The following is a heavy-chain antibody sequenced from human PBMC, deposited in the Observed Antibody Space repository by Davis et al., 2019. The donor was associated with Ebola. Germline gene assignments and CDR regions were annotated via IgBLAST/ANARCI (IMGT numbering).Heavy chain of an antibody. CDR2: INSGSTYI. J-gene: IGHJ4*02. Sequence: LSLTCAASGFTLSSYNMNWVRQTPGKRPEWVSSINSGSTYINYADSVRGRFTISRDNAENSLYLQMNSLRAEDTAMYYCARGQDYGDYLNWGLGTLVTVSS. D-gene: IGHD4-17*01. CDR3: ARGQDYGDYLN. V-gene: IGHV3-21*01. CDR1: GFTLSSYN.